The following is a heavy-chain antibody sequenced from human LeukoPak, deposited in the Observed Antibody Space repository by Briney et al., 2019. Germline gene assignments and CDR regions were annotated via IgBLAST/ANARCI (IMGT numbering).Heavy chain of an antibody. J-gene: IGHJ4*02. V-gene: IGHV3-9*01. CDR2: ITWNSGSI. Sequence: PGGSLRLSCAASGFTFDDYAMHWVRRAPGKGLEWVSGITWNSGSIGYADSVKGRFTISRDNAKNSLYLQMNSLRAEDTALYYCAKKGTAATLDYWAREPWSPSPQ. CDR3: AKKGTAATLDY. CDR1: GFTFDDYA. D-gene: IGHD2-15*01.